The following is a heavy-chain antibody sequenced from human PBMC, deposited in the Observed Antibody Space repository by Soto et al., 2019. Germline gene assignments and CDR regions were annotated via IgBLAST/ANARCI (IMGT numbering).Heavy chain of an antibody. CDR3: ARLGSGYESYYYYYMGV. Sequence: EVQLVESGGGVVRPGGSLRLSCAASGFTFDDSGMSWVRQASGKGLEWVCGISWNGGSTGYADSVKGRFTISRDNAKNSLYLQMNSLRAEDTGLYHCARLGSGYESYYYYYMGVWGKGTTVTVSS. J-gene: IGHJ6*03. D-gene: IGHD5-12*01. V-gene: IGHV3-20*01. CDR2: ISWNGGST. CDR1: GFTFDDSG.